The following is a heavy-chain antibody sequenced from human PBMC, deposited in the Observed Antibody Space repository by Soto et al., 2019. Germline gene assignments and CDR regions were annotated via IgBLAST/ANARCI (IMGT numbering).Heavy chain of an antibody. CDR2: ISGSGGST. V-gene: IGHV3-23*01. CDR1: GFIFSNVA. CDR3: TNDRAPPDV. Sequence: GSLRLSCAASGFIFSNVAMSWVRQAPGKGLEWVSAISGSGGSTYYADSVKGRFTISRDNAKNTLYLQMNSLRAEDTAVCYCTNDRAPPDVWAQGTTVTVSS. J-gene: IGHJ6*02.